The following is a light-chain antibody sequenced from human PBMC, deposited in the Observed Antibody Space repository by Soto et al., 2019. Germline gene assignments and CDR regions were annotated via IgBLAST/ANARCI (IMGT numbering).Light chain of an antibody. V-gene: IGKV1-12*01. CDR3: QQSNRFPLT. CDR2: GAS. CDR1: QSISTL. Sequence: DIQMTQSPPSVSASVGDRVTITCRASQSISTLLVWYQQKPGEAPKLLIYGASSLQSGVPSRFSGGGSGTYFTLTISSLQPEDFATYYCQQSNRFPLTFGGGTKVEIK. J-gene: IGKJ4*01.